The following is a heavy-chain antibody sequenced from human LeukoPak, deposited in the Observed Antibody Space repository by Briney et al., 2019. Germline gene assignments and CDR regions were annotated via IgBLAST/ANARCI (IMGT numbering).Heavy chain of an antibody. V-gene: IGHV4-39*01. CDR1: GGPINGSSYY. J-gene: IGHJ6*03. CDR2: IHDGGNT. D-gene: IGHD2-15*01. CDR3: ARVGYYYYSMDV. Sequence: SETLSLTCTFTGGPINGSSYYGAWIRQPPGKGLEWIASIHDGGNTFYNPSLKSRVTISIDTSKNQFSLKLSSVTAADTAVYYCARVGYYYYSMDVWGQGTTVTVSS.